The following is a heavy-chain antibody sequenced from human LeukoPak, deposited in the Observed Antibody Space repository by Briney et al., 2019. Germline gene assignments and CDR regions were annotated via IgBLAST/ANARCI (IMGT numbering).Heavy chain of an antibody. V-gene: IGHV3-48*02. D-gene: IGHD3-22*01. Sequence: GGSLRLSCAASGFTFSRFGMNWVRQAPGKGLEWISYISSTSSAMYYADSVKGRFTISRDNAKNSLYLQMSSLRDEDTAVYYCARALYDSSGSPDYWGQGTLVTVSS. CDR2: ISSTSSAM. CDR3: ARALYDSSGSPDY. CDR1: GFTFSRFG. J-gene: IGHJ4*02.